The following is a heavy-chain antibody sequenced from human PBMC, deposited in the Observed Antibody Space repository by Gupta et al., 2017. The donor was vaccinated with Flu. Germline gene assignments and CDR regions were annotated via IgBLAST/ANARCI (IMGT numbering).Heavy chain of an antibody. CDR2: IKQDGSEK. CDR1: GFTFSSYW. D-gene: IGHD2-15*01. CDR3: ARDGCSGGSCSNWFDP. Sequence: EVQLVESGGGLVQPGWSLRLSCAASGFTFSSYWISWVRQAPGKGLEWVANIKQDGSEKYYVDSVKGRFTISRDNAKNSLYLQMNSLRAEDTAVYYCARDGCSGGSCSNWFDPWGQGTLVTVSS. J-gene: IGHJ5*02. V-gene: IGHV3-7*01.